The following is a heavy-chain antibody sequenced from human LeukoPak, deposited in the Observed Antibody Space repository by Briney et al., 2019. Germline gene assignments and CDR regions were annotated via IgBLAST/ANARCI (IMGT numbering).Heavy chain of an antibody. CDR2: ISAYKGNT. J-gene: IGHJ6*03. D-gene: IGHD2-21*01. CDR3: ARVRATVIDYMDV. V-gene: IGHV1-18*01. CDR1: GYTFTSYG. Sequence: PRASVKVSCKASGYTFTSYGISWVRQAPGQGLEWMGWISAYKGNTKYAQKLQGRVTMTTDTSTSTAYMELRSLRSDDTAVYYCARVRATVIDYMDVWGKGTTVTVSS.